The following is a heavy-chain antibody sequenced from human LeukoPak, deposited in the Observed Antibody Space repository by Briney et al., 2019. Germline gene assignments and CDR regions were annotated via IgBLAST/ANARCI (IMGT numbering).Heavy chain of an antibody. Sequence: SETLTLTCTVSGGSISSYYWSWIRQPAGKGLEWIGRIYTSGSTNYNPSLMSRVTMSVDTSKNQFSLKLSSVTAADTAVYYCARSVGYCSGGSCLDFDYWGQGTLVTVSS. CDR2: IYTSGST. V-gene: IGHV4-4*07. J-gene: IGHJ4*02. CDR3: ARSVGYCSGGSCLDFDY. CDR1: GGSISSYY. D-gene: IGHD2-15*01.